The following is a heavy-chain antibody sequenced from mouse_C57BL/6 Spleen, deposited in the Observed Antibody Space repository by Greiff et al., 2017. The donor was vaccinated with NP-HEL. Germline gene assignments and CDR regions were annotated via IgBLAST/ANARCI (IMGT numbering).Heavy chain of an antibody. CDR2: IHPNSGST. Sequence: VQLQQPGAELVKPGASVKLSCKASGYTFTSYWMHWVKQRPGQGLEWIGMIHPNSGSTNYNEKFKSKATLTVDKSSSTAYMQRSSLTSEDSAVYYCAPYYYGSSYEYFDYWGQGTTLTVSS. D-gene: IGHD1-1*01. J-gene: IGHJ2*01. CDR1: GYTFTSYW. V-gene: IGHV1-64*01. CDR3: APYYYGSSYEYFDY.